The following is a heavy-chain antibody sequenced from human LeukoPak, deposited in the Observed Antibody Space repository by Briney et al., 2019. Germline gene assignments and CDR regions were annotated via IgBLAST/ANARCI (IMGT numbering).Heavy chain of an antibody. D-gene: IGHD1-26*01. CDR3: ARRLWVGAFDFNWFDP. CDR2: IYPGDSDT. J-gene: IGHJ5*02. V-gene: IGHV5-51*01. CDR1: GYSFTSYW. Sequence: GESLKISCKGSGYSFTSYWIGWVRQMPGKGLEWMGIIYPGDSDTRYSPSFQGQVTISADKSISTAYLQWSSLKASDAAMYYCARRLWVGAFDFNWFDPWGQGTLVTVSS.